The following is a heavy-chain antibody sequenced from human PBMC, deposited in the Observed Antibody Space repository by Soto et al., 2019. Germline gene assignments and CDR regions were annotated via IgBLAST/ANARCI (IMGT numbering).Heavy chain of an antibody. J-gene: IGHJ5*02. Sequence: SETLSLTCTVSGDSISSYSWSWIRQPPGKGLEWIGYIFDSGSTNYNPSLKSRVTISVDTSKNQFSLKVISVTAADTAVYYCARDTQLSWHRWFDPWGQGTLVTVSS. CDR3: ARDTQLSWHRWFDP. CDR1: GDSISSYS. CDR2: IFDSGST. D-gene: IGHD3-10*01. V-gene: IGHV4-59*01.